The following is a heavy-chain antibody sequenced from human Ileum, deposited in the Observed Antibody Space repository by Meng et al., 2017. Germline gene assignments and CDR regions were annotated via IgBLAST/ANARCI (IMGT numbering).Heavy chain of an antibody. CDR2: AST. J-gene: IGHJ4*02. D-gene: IGHD1-26*01. CDR1: GGSVSRAGHR. V-gene: IGHV4-61*08. Sequence: QDQLQESGPGLVRPSETLSLICTVSGGSVSRAGHRWGWSLQTPGKGLEWIGYASTNYNPSLKSRVTISLDTSRNQFSLSLSSVTAADTAVYYCARAHMGSLDYWGQGILVTVSS. CDR3: ARAHMGSLDY.